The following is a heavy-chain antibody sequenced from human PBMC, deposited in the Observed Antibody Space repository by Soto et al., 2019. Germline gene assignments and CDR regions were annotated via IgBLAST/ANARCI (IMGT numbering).Heavy chain of an antibody. Sequence: LSLTCTVSGGSISSYYWSWIRQPPGKGLEWIGYIYYSGSTNYNPSLKSRVTISVDTSKNQFSLKLSSVTAADTAVYYCARDMASYYDFWSGGGLGMDVWGQGTTVTVS. CDR3: ARDMASYYDFWSGGGLGMDV. V-gene: IGHV4-59*01. J-gene: IGHJ6*02. CDR1: GGSISSYY. D-gene: IGHD3-3*01. CDR2: IYYSGST.